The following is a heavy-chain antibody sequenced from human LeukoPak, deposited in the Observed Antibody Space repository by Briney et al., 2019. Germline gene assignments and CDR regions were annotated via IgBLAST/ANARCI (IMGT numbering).Heavy chain of an antibody. J-gene: IGHJ5*02. V-gene: IGHV5-51*01. D-gene: IGHD2-2*01. Sequence: GESLKISFKGFGNSFTNNWIAWGRQIPGKGLEGMGIIKPDDSDTPYSAPFQGPVTISADRSTSTAYLPWSSLKASDTAIYYCAKRRLNVYETSPWDPDLWGQGTLVTVSS. CDR1: GNSFTNNW. CDR2: IKPDDSDT. CDR3: AKRRLNVYETSPWDPDL.